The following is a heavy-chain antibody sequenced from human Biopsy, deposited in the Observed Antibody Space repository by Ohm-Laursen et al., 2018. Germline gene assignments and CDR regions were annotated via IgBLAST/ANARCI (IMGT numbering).Heavy chain of an antibody. CDR2: IYFTGRT. CDR1: GDSISSYY. CDR3: ARGEYSSSIFDH. V-gene: IGHV4-59*12. D-gene: IGHD6-6*01. Sequence: TLSLTCTVSGDSISSYYWSWIRQPPGKALEWIGYIYFTGRTSYNPSLKSRVTMSVNTSKKQLSLKVRSVTAADTAVYYCARGEYSSSIFDHWGQGTLVTVSS. J-gene: IGHJ4*02.